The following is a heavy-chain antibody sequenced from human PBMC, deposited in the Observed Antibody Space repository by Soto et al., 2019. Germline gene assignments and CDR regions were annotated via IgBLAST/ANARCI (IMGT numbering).Heavy chain of an antibody. CDR1: GYTFTSYG. D-gene: IGHD2-2*01. CDR3: ALGGYCSSTSCYGGVEYFDY. CDR2: ISAYNGNT. Sequence: ASVKVSCKASGYTFTSYGISWARQAPGQGLEWMGWISAYNGNTNYAQKLQGRVTMTTDTSTSTAYMELRSLRSDDTAVYYCALGGYCSSTSCYGGVEYFDYWGQGTLVTVSS. V-gene: IGHV1-18*01. J-gene: IGHJ4*02.